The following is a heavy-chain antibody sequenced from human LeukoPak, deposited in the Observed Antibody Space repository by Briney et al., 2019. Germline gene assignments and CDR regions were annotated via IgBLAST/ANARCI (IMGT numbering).Heavy chain of an antibody. CDR3: ARLGYTYYYYMDV. CDR1: GGSFSGYY. J-gene: IGHJ6*03. Sequence: SETLSLTCAVYGGSFSGYYWNWIRQPPGKGLEWIGEINHSGSTNYNPSLKSRVTISVDTSKNQFSLKLSSVTAADTAVYYCARLGYTYYYYMDVWGKGTTVTVSS. V-gene: IGHV4-34*01. CDR2: INHSGST. D-gene: IGHD2-2*02.